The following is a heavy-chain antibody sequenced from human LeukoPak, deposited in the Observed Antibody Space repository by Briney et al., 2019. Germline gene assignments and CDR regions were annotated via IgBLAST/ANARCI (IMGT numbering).Heavy chain of an antibody. CDR1: GGSISSSSYY. Sequence: PSETLSLTCTVSGGSISSSSYYWGWIRQPPGKGLEWIGSIYYSGSTYYNPSLKSRVTISVDTSKNQFSLKLSSVTAADTAVYYCARHSPSIWFEELSEPRAWGQGTLVTVSS. V-gene: IGHV4-39*01. J-gene: IGHJ4*02. CDR3: ARHSPSIWFEELSEPRA. CDR2: IYYSGST. D-gene: IGHD3-10*01.